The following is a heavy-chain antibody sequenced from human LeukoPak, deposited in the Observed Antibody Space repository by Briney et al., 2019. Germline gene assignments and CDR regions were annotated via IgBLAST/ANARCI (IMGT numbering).Heavy chain of an antibody. CDR3: AREYSV. Sequence: SETLSLTCTVSGYSISSGYYWGWIRQPAGKGLEWIGLIYTTGSTNYNPSLKSRVTISLDVAKNQLSLKLTSVTAADTALYYCAREYSVWGQGTLVTVST. CDR2: IYTTGST. V-gene: IGHV4-61*02. D-gene: IGHD5/OR15-5a*01. CDR1: GYSISSGYY. J-gene: IGHJ4*02.